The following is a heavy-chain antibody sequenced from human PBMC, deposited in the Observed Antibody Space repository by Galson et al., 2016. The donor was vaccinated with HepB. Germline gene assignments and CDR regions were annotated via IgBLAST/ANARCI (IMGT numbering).Heavy chain of an antibody. V-gene: IGHV1-69*06. CDR3: ARDASSATTHRLFHAFNI. CDR1: GGTFSTYA. Sequence: SVKVSCKASGGTFSTYAFSWVRQAPGQGLEWVGGIIPTFGTTNYAQTFQGRVTITADKSTSTAYMELSSLTSEDTAVYYCARDASSATTHRLFHAFNIWGQGTIVTVSS. CDR2: IIPTFGTT. J-gene: IGHJ3*02. D-gene: IGHD4-17*01.